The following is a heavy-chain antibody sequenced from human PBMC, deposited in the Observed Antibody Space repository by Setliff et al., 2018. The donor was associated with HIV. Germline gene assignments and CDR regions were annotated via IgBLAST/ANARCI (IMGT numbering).Heavy chain of an antibody. J-gene: IGHJ1*01. D-gene: IGHD3-22*01. CDR1: GGSISSGSYY. Sequence: PSETLSLTCTISGGSISSGSYYWSWIRQPAGKGLEWIGHIYTSGSTNYNPSLKSRVTISVDTSKNQFSLKLSSVTAADTAVYYCARSHYYDSSGYYWAEYFQHWGQGTLVTVSS. CDR3: ARSHYYDSSGYYWAEYFQH. V-gene: IGHV4-61*09. CDR2: IYTSGST.